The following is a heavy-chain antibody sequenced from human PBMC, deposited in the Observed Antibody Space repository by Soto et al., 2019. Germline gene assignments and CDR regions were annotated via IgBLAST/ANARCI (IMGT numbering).Heavy chain of an antibody. CDR3: AKTYYDILTGYYKSDFYFDY. CDR2: ISGSGGST. J-gene: IGHJ4*02. V-gene: IGHV3-23*01. Sequence: GGSLRLSCAASGFTFSSYAMSWVRQAPGKGLEWVSAISGSGGSTYYADSVKGRFTISRDNSKNTLYLQMNSLRAEDTAVYYCAKTYYDILTGYYKSDFYFDYWGQGTLVTVSS. D-gene: IGHD3-9*01. CDR1: GFTFSSYA.